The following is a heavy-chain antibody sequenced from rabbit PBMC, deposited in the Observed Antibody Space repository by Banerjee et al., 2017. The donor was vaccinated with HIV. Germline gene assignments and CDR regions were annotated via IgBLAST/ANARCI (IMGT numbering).Heavy chain of an antibody. D-gene: IGHD1-1*01. CDR2: IYAGSSGST. CDR3: ARDLPSSAAYGL. Sequence: QEQLEESGGDLVKPEGSLTLTCTASGFSFSSSYWICWVRQAPGKGLEWIACIYAGSSGSTYYASWAKGRFTISKTSSTTVTLQMTSLTAADTATYFCARDLPSSAAYGLWGPGTLVTVS. CDR1: GFSFSSSYW. V-gene: IGHV1S45*01. J-gene: IGHJ4*01.